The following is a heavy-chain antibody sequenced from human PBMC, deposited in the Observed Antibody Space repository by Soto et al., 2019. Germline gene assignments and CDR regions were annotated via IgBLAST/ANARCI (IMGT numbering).Heavy chain of an antibody. V-gene: IGHV1-8*01. CDR3: ARSGGSGYYSAHYYGMDV. CDR1: GYTFNTYD. D-gene: IGHD3-22*01. Sequence: QEPLVQSGAEVKKPGASVKISCKASGYTFNTYDINWVRQATGQGLEWMGWMNPESGSTGFAQSFQGRITLTRNTSLQTVYMEVSSLTNEDTAVYFCARSGGSGYYSAHYYGMDVWGPGTTVTVSS. J-gene: IGHJ6*02. CDR2: MNPESGST.